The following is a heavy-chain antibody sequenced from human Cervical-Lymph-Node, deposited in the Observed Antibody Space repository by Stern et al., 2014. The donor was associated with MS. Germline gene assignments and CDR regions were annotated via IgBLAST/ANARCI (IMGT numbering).Heavy chain of an antibody. CDR1: GDSISSNY. D-gene: IGHD6-19*01. Sequence: QVQLQESGPGLVKPSETLSLTCTVSGDSISSNYWTWIRQPPGKGLDWIGYINYSGSTNYNPSLKSRVTISVDMSKNQFSLRLSSVTAADTAIYYCARLRSGWYDIDYWGQGTLVTVSS. CDR3: ARLRSGWYDIDY. J-gene: IGHJ4*02. V-gene: IGHV4-59*08. CDR2: INYSGST.